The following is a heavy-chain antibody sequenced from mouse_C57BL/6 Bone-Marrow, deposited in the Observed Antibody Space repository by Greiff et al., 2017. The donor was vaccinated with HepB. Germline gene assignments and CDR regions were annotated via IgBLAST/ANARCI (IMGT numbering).Heavy chain of an antibody. CDR3: ARWGHSSGYYFDY. CDR1: GYTFTSYW. D-gene: IGHD3-2*02. J-gene: IGHJ2*01. CDR2: INPSNGGT. V-gene: IGHV1-53*01. Sequence: VQLQQSGTELVKPGASVKLSCKASGYTFTSYWMHWVKQRPGQGLEWIGNINPSNGGTNYNEKFKSKAKRTVDKSSSTAYMQRSSLTSADSAVYYCARWGHSSGYYFDYWGQGTTLTVSS.